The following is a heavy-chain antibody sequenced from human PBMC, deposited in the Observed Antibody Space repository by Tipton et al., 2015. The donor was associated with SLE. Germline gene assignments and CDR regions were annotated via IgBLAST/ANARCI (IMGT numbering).Heavy chain of an antibody. J-gene: IGHJ5*02. CDR3: ARVSDYGDYGGMSWFDP. V-gene: IGHV4-61*02. CDR1: GGSISSGSYY. CDR2: IYTSGST. D-gene: IGHD4-17*01. Sequence: LRLSCTVSGGSISSGSYYWSWIRQPAGKGLEWIGRIYTSGSTNYSPSLKSRVTISVDTSKNQFSLKLSSVTAADTAVYYCARVSDYGDYGGMSWFDPWGQGTLVTVSS.